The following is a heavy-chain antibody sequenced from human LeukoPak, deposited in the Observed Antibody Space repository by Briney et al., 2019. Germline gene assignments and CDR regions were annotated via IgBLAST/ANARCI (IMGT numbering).Heavy chain of an antibody. Sequence: SGPTLVNPTQTLTLTCTFSGFSLTTSGVGVGWIRQPPGKALEWLALIYWNDDKRYSPSLKSRLTITKDTSKNQVVLTMTNMDPVDTATYYCAHMARYCSSSSCYYFDYWGQGSLVTVSS. D-gene: IGHD2-2*01. CDR3: AHMARYCSSSSCYYFDY. J-gene: IGHJ4*02. V-gene: IGHV2-5*01. CDR2: IYWNDDK. CDR1: GFSLTTSGVG.